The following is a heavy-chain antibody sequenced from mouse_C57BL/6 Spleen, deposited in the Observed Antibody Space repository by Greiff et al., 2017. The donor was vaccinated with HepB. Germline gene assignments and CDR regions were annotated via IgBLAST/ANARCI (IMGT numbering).Heavy chain of an antibody. D-gene: IGHD2-2*01. CDR3: ARSRIYYGSYYFDY. V-gene: IGHV1-69*01. CDR2: IDPSDSYT. CDR1: GYTFTSYW. J-gene: IGHJ2*01. Sequence: QVQLQQPGAELVMPGASVKLSCKASGYTFTSYWMHWVKQRPGQGLEWIGEIDPSDSYTNYNQKFKGKSTLTVDKSSSTAYMQLSSLTSEDSAVYYCARSRIYYGSYYFDYWGQGTTLTVSS.